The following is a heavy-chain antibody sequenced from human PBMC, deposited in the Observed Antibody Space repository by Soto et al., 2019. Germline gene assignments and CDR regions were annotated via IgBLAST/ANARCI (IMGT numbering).Heavy chain of an antibody. Sequence: QVQLVQSGIEVKKPGASVKVSCKAMGYTFTNYGLSWVRQAPGEGLEWLGWISAYNGHTKYAHKVQDRVTLTTDTSASTAYLELRSLRSDDTAVYYFVRGDGGYFDQWGQGTLVLVSS. CDR2: ISAYNGHT. CDR3: VRGDGGYFDQ. J-gene: IGHJ4*02. V-gene: IGHV1-18*01. CDR1: GYTFTNYG. D-gene: IGHD3-16*01.